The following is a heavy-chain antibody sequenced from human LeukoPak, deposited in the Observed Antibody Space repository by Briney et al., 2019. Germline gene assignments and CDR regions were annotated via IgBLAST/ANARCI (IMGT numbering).Heavy chain of an antibody. CDR1: GYTFTSYG. V-gene: IGHV1-18*01. Sequence: GASVKVSCKASGYTFTSYGISWVRQAPGQGLEWMGWISAYNGNTNYAQKLQGRVTMTTDTSTSTAYMELRSLRSDDTAVYYCARVGNPRQPLRSWEDYWGQGTLVTVSS. J-gene: IGHJ4*02. D-gene: IGHD2-2*01. CDR2: ISAYNGNT. CDR3: ARVGNPRQPLRSWEDY.